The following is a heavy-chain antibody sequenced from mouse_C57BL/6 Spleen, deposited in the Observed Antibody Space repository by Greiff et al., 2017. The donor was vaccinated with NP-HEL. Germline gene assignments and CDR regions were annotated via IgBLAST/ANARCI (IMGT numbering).Heavy chain of an antibody. J-gene: IGHJ2*01. D-gene: IGHD2-3*01. CDR3: ARSPYDPKGY. CDR2: IHPNSGST. V-gene: IGHV1-64*01. Sequence: QVHVKQPGAELVKPGASVKLSCKASGYTFTSYWMHWVKQRPGQGLEWIGMIHPNSGSTNYNEKFKSKATLTVDKSSSTAYMQLSSLTSEDSAVYYCARSPYDPKGYWGQGTTLTVSS. CDR1: GYTFTSYW.